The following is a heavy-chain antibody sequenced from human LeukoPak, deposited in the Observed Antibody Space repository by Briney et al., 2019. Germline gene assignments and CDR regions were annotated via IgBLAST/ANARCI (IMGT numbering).Heavy chain of an antibody. CDR2: INAYNGNT. V-gene: IGHV1-18*01. CDR3: AREAAAAGTPLYYYYYGMDV. J-gene: IGHJ6*02. CDR1: GYTFTSYG. D-gene: IGHD6-13*01. Sequence: ASVKVSCKASGYTFTSYGISWVRQAPGQGLEWMGWINAYNGNTNYAQELQGRVTMTTDTSTSTAYMELRSLRSDDTAVYYCAREAAAAGTPLYYYYYGMDVWGQGTTVTVSS.